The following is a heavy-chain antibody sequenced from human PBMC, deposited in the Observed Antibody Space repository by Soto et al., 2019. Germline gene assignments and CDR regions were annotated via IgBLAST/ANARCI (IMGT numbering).Heavy chain of an antibody. V-gene: IGHV4-30-2*01. Sequence: TLSLTCTVSVGSIINSNYSWSWLRQPPGKGLEWIGYIYHRGTTYYNPSLNSRVTISVDGSSNQFSLKLTSVMAADTAVYYCARVGPATLYFESWGPGILVTVSS. CDR1: VGSIINSNYS. J-gene: IGHJ4*02. CDR3: ARVGPATLYFES. CDR2: IYHRGTT. D-gene: IGHD2-15*01.